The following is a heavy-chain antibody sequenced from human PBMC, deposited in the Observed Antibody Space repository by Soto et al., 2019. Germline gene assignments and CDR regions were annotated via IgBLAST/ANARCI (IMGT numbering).Heavy chain of an antibody. J-gene: IGHJ5*02. V-gene: IGHV4-34*01. D-gene: IGHD2-15*01. CDR3: ARDRGWFTVSSRPSAEWFVP. CDR1: GGSFSAYS. CDR2: INHSGST. Sequence: SETLSLTCAVSGGSFSAYSWIWIRQPPGKGLEWIGEINHSGSTNYNPSLKSRVTISVDSPKNQFSLRLTSVTAADTAVYYCARDRGWFTVSSRPSAEWFVPWGKAILVSGS.